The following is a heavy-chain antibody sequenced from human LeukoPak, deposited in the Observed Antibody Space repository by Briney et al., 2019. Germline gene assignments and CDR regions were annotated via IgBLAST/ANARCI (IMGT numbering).Heavy chain of an antibody. CDR2: ISYDGSNK. V-gene: IGHV3-30*18. J-gene: IGHJ4*02. CDR3: AKGLSGSGDY. D-gene: IGHD3-10*01. CDR1: GFTFSSYG. Sequence: GGSLRISCAASGFTFSSYGMHWVRQAPGKGLEWVALISYDGSNKYYADSVKGRFTISRDNSKNMLYLQVNSLRGEDTAVYYCAKGLSGSGDYWGQGTLVTVSS.